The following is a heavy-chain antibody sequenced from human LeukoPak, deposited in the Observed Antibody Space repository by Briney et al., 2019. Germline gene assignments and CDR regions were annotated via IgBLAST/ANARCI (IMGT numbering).Heavy chain of an antibody. D-gene: IGHD6-25*01. CDR1: GGSFSGYY. V-gene: IGHV4-34*01. CDR2: INHSGST. Sequence: NSSETLSLTCAVYGGSFSGYYWSWIRQPPGKGLEWIGEINHSGSTNYNPSLKSRVTISVDTSKNQFSLKLSSVTAADTAVYYCARGFSSDPSAFFDSWGQGTLVTVSS. J-gene: IGHJ4*02. CDR3: ARGFSSDPSAFFDS.